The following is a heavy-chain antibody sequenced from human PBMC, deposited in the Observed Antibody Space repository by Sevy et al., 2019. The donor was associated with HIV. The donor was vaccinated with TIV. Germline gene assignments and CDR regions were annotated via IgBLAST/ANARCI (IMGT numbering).Heavy chain of an antibody. J-gene: IGHJ5*02. D-gene: IGHD3-3*01. CDR1: GFTVSSSY. V-gene: IGHV3-53*01. CDR2: IYSGGST. CDR3: ARGRGVFGAVVINWFDP. Sequence: GGSLRLSCAASGFTVSSSYMTWVRQPPGKGLEWVSVIYSGGSTYYADSVKGRFTIARDNSKNTLYLQMNNLRADETAVYYCARGRGVFGAVVINWFDPCGQGALVTVSS.